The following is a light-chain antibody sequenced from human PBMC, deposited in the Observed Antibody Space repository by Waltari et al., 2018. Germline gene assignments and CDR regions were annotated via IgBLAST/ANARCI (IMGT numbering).Light chain of an antibody. CDR2: EVN. CDR1: SRDVGRFNY. CDR3: SSYGGRNNLL. J-gene: IGLJ3*02. V-gene: IGLV2-8*01. Sequence: QSALTQPPSASGSPGQSVTISCTGPSRDVGRFNYVSWYQQYPGKTPKLLIYEVNKRPSGIPDRFSGSKSGNTASLTVSGLQAEDEAEYYCSSYGGRNNLLFGEGTKLTVL.